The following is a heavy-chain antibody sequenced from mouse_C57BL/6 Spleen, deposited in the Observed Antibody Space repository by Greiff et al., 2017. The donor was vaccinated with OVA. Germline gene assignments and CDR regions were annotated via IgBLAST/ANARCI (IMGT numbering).Heavy chain of an antibody. D-gene: IGHD2-5*01. Sequence: VKQRPGQGLEWIGNIYPSDSETHYNQKFKDKATLTVDKSSSTAYMQLSSLTSEDSAVYYCAREAAYYSNSYYFDYWGQGTTLTVSS. V-gene: IGHV1-61*01. CDR2: IYPSDSET. J-gene: IGHJ2*01. CDR3: AREAAYYSNSYYFDY.